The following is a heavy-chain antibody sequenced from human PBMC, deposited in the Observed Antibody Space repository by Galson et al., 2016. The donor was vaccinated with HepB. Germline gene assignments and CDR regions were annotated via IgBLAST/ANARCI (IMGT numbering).Heavy chain of an antibody. CDR3: ARLGRHSGSYSLAYGMDV. Sequence: ETLSLTCTVSGGSISYSNYYWGWIRQPPGKGLEWIGNIYYSGSTYYNPSLKSRVTISVDTSKNQFSLMLTSVSAADTAVYYCARLGRHSGSYSLAYGMDVWGQGTTVTVSS. CDR1: GGSISYSNYY. V-gene: IGHV4-39*01. D-gene: IGHD1-26*01. J-gene: IGHJ6*02. CDR2: IYYSGST.